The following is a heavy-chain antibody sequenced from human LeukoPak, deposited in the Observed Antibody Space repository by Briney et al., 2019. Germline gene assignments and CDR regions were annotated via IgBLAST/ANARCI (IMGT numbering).Heavy chain of an antibody. V-gene: IGHV4-39*01. CDR2: VYYSGNT. J-gene: IGHJ2*01. CDR1: GGSIISNYCY. Sequence: PSETLSLTCAVSGGSIISNYCYWDWIRQPPGKGLEWIGSVYYSGNTYYNPSLKSRVTISVDTSKNQFSLKLTSLTAADTAVYYCARRRKAGWYFDLWGRGTLVTVSS. CDR3: ARRRKAGWYFDL.